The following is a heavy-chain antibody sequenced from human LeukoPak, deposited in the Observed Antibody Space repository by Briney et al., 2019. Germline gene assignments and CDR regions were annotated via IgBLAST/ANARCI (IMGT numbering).Heavy chain of an antibody. CDR2: IYHTGSN. Sequence: PSETLSLTCLVSSGSVSSYYWTWIRQPPGKGLEWIGYIYHTGSNNCSPSLKSRVTMYVDTSKNQLFLKLSSVTAADTAMYYCARARYTNSWYAVDIWGQGTMVTVSS. D-gene: IGHD6-13*01. CDR1: SGSVSSYY. V-gene: IGHV4-59*08. J-gene: IGHJ3*02. CDR3: ARARYTNSWYAVDI.